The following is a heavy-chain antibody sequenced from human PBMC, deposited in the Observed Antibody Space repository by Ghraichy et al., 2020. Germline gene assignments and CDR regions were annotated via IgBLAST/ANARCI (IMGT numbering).Heavy chain of an antibody. CDR1: GFTFSSYA. CDR2: IIGNGDI. Sequence: GGSLRLSCVASGFTFSSYAMNWVRQAPGKGLEWVSGIIGNGDIVYADSVKGRFTISRDNSKNTVYLQMNRLRAEDTAIYYCAKDVKPDGLWDIDYWGQGILVTVSS. D-gene: IGHD1-14*01. V-gene: IGHV3-23*01. CDR3: AKDVKPDGLWDIDY. J-gene: IGHJ4*02.